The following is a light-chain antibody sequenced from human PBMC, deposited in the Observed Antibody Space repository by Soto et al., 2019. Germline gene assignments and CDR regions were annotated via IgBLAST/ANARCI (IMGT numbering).Light chain of an antibody. CDR2: DAS. J-gene: IGKJ5*01. V-gene: IGKV3-11*01. CDR1: QSVSSN. CDR3: QQRSNWPSIT. Sequence: PGERATLSCRASQSVSSNHLAWYQQKPGQAPRLLIYDASNRATGIPARFSGSGSGTDFTLTISSLEPEDFAVYYCQQRSNWPSITFGQGTRLEIK.